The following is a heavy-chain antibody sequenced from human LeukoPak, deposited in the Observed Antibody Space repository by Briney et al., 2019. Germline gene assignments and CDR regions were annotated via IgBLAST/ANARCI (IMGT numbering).Heavy chain of an antibody. V-gene: IGHV3-23*01. CDR3: ARVWGPNWNYDY. J-gene: IGHJ4*02. CDR1: GFTFSSYA. CDR2: ISGSGGST. Sequence: PGGSLRLSCAASGFTFSSYAMSWVRQAPGKGLEWVSAISGSGGSTYYADSVKGRFTISRDNSKNTLYLQMNSLRAEDTAVYYCARVWGPNWNYDYWGQGTLVTVSS. D-gene: IGHD1-7*01.